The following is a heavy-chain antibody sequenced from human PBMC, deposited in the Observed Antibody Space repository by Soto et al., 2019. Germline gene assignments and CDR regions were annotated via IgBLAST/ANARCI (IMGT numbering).Heavy chain of an antibody. J-gene: IGHJ4*02. V-gene: IGHV3-33*01. CDR2: IWYDGNNK. CDR1: GFPFSGYG. Sequence: PGGSLRLSCAASGFPFSGYGMHWVRQAPGKGLEWVAVIWYDGNNKYYSGSVKGRFTISRDNSKNTLFLQMNSMRAEDTAIYYCARDVQSFSPAYYFDYWGQGALVTVSS. D-gene: IGHD1-1*01. CDR3: ARDVQSFSPAYYFDY.